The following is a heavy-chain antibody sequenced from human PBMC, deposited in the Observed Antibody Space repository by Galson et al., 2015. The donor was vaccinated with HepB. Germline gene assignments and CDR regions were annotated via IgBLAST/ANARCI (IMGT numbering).Heavy chain of an antibody. D-gene: IGHD2-2*02. CDR3: AKAAGDMGAIRAFDL. CDR1: GFTFSACA. CDR2: ISGVGIST. Sequence: SLRLSCAASGFTFSACAMSWVRQDPVKGLEWVSTISGVGISTSYADSVKGRFTISRDNSKSTLYLQMNRLRAEDTAVYFCAKAAGDMGAIRAFDLWGQGTLVTVSS. J-gene: IGHJ4*02. V-gene: IGHV3-23*01.